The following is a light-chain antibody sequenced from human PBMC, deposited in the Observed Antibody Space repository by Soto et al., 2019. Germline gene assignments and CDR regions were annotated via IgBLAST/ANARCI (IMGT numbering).Light chain of an antibody. CDR3: RSYTSSSTLEGV. CDR1: SSDVGGYNY. Sequence: QSVLTQPASVSGSPGQSITISCTGTSSDVGGYNYVSWYQQHPGKAPKPMIYDVSNRPSGVSNRFSGSKSGNTASLTISGLQAEDEADYYCRSYTSSSTLEGVFGTGTKVTVL. CDR2: DVS. V-gene: IGLV2-14*01. J-gene: IGLJ1*01.